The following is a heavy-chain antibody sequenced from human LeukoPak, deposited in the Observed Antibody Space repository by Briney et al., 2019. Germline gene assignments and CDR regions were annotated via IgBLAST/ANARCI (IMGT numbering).Heavy chain of an antibody. CDR3: ARGNSGSYYVAFDY. D-gene: IGHD1-26*01. J-gene: IGHJ4*02. CDR2: INPNSGGT. CDR1: GYTFTGYY. V-gene: IGHV1-2*02. Sequence: VASVKVSCTASGYTFTGYYMHWVRQAPGQGLEWMGWINPNSGGTNYAQKFQGRVTMTRDTSISTAYMELSRLRSDDTAVYYCARGNSGSYYVAFDYWGQGTLVTVSS.